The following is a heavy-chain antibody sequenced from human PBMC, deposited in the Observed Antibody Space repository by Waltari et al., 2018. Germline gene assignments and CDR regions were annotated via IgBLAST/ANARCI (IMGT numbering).Heavy chain of an antibody. CDR3: ARDECTGGDCYSHFHY. D-gene: IGHD2-21*02. V-gene: IGHV3-23*01. J-gene: IGHJ4*02. CDR2: INNNGDSS. CDR1: GFTFSNYA. Sequence: EVHLLESGGGLIRPGGSLRLSCAASGFTFSNYAMSWVRQAPGGGGGWVSGINNNGDSSFSADSVKGRFTISRDNSKNTLYLQMENLRGEDTAVYYCARDECTGGDCYSHFHYWGQGTLVTVSS.